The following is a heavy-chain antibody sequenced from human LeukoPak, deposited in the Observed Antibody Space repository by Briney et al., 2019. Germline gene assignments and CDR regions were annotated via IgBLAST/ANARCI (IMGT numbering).Heavy chain of an antibody. CDR2: ISWNSDSI. V-gene: IGHV3-9*01. CDR3: AKGTTTVTQDAFDI. CDR1: GFTFDDYA. Sequence: GGSLRLSCAASGFTFDDYAMHWVRQAPGKGLEWVSGISWNSDSIGYADSVKGGFTISRDNAKNSLYLQMNSLRAEDTALYYCAKGTTTVTQDAFDIWGQGTMVTVSS. D-gene: IGHD4-17*01. J-gene: IGHJ3*02.